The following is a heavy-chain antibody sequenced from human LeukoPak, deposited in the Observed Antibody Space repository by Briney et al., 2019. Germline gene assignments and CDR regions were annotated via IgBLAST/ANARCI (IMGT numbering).Heavy chain of an antibody. V-gene: IGHV4-34*01. Sequence: SETLSLTCAVYGGSFSGYYWSWIRQPPGEGLEWIGEINHSGSTNYNPSLKSRVTISVDTSKNQFSLKLSSATAADTAVYYCARGGLGYCSSTSCRTPYFDYWGQGTLVTVSS. D-gene: IGHD2-2*01. CDR2: INHSGST. CDR3: ARGGLGYCSSTSCRTPYFDY. CDR1: GGSFSGYY. J-gene: IGHJ4*02.